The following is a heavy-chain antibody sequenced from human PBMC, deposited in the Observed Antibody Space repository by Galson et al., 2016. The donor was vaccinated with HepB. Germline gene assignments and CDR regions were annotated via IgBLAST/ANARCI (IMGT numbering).Heavy chain of an antibody. CDR1: GYTFTNYG. D-gene: IGHD2-2*01. Sequence: SVKVSCKASGYTFTNYGISWVRQAPGQGLEWMGWISADNGNTDHAQKFQGRVTMTTETSTTTVYMELMNLRSDDTAMYYCASATKCNRADCYADTFHIWGQGTVVTVSS. CDR2: ISADNGNT. J-gene: IGHJ3*02. V-gene: IGHV1-18*01. CDR3: ASATKCNRADCYADTFHI.